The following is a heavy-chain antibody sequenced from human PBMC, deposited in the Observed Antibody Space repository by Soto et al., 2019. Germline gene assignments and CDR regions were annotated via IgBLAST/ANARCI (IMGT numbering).Heavy chain of an antibody. J-gene: IGHJ4*02. D-gene: IGHD2-2*01. V-gene: IGHV3-23*01. CDR3: AKRPASLVCFDY. Sequence: GGALRLSCAASGFTFCNNEMSWVRPAPGKGLEWVSTISGGGGRIYYADSVKGRFTISRDNSKNTLYMQMNSLRAEDTAVYYCAKRPASLVCFDYWGQGTLVTVSS. CDR2: ISGGGGRI. CDR1: GFTFCNNE.